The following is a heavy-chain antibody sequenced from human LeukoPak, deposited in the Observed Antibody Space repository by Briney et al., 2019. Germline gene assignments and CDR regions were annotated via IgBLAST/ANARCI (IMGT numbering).Heavy chain of an antibody. CDR3: ARGKWRLLPMDNWLDP. CDR1: GGSISSSSYY. D-gene: IGHD3-22*01. CDR2: IYYSGST. V-gene: IGHV4-39*07. Sequence: SETLSLTCTVSGGSISSSSYYWGWIRQPPGKGLEWIGSIYYSGSTYYNPSLKSRVTISVDTSKNQFSLKLSSVTAADTAVYYCARGKWRLLPMDNWLDPWGPGTLVVVS. J-gene: IGHJ5*02.